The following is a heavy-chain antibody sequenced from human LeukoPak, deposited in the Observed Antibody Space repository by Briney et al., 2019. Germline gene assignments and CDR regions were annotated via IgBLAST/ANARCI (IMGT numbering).Heavy chain of an antibody. Sequence: ASVKVSCKASGGTFSSYAISWVRQAPGQGLEWMGRIIPIFGIANYAQKFQGRVTITADKSTSTAYMELRSLRSDDTAVYYCARADWNDVNWFDPWGQGTLVTVSS. V-gene: IGHV1-69*04. CDR1: GGTFSSYA. CDR2: IIPIFGIA. J-gene: IGHJ5*02. CDR3: ARADWNDVNWFDP. D-gene: IGHD1-1*01.